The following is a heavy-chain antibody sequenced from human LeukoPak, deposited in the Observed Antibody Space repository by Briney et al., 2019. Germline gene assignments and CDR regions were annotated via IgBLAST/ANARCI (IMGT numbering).Heavy chain of an antibody. J-gene: IGHJ5*02. D-gene: IGHD3-10*01. CDR3: ATVPFQRVLLWFGESIPWFDP. Sequence: GASVKVSCKVSGYTLTELSMHWVRQAPGKGLEWMGGFDPEDGETIYAQKFQGRVTMTEDTSTDTAYMELSSLRSEDTAVYYCATVPFQRVLLWFGESIPWFDPWGQGTLVTVSS. CDR1: GYTLTELS. V-gene: IGHV1-24*01. CDR2: FDPEDGET.